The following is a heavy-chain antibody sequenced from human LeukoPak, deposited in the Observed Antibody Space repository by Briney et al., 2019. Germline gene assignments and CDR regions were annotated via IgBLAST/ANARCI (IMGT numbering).Heavy chain of an antibody. D-gene: IGHD6-19*01. V-gene: IGHV3-21*01. J-gene: IGHJ4*02. Sequence: GGSLRLSCAASGFTFSHYNMNWVRQAPGKGLEWVSSISGSTGYIYYADSAKGRFTISRDNAKNSLFLQMNSLRAEDTAVYYCARDRSSDWHFDFWGPGTPITVSS. CDR1: GFTFSHYN. CDR3: ARDRSSDWHFDF. CDR2: ISGSTGYI.